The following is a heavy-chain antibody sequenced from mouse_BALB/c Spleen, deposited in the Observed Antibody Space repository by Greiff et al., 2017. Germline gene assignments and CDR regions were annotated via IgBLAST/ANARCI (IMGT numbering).Heavy chain of an antibody. CDR3: TTYGNYRAMDY. J-gene: IGHJ4*01. V-gene: IGHV1S81*02. CDR2: INPSNGGT. Sequence: VQLQQSGAELAKPGASVKMSCKASGYTFTSYYMYWVKQRPGQGLEWIGGINPSNGGTNFNEKFKSKATLTVDKSSSTAYMQLSSLTSEDSAVYYCTTYGNYRAMDYWGQGTSVTVSS. D-gene: IGHD2-1*01. CDR1: GYTFTSYY.